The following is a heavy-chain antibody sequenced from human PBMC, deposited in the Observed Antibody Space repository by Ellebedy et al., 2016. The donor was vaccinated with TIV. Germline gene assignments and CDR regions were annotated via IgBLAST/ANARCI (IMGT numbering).Heavy chain of an antibody. CDR3: ARAGFSGAAAKFYYFDY. CDR1: GYNLSNYG. D-gene: IGHD6-13*01. V-gene: IGHV1-69*06. Sequence: SVKVSCXASGYNLSNYGISWVRQAPGQGLEWMGGIIPVFGTTNYAQKFQGRVTITADKSTSTAYMELSSLRSEDTAVYYCARAGFSGAAAKFYYFDYWGQGTLVTVSS. CDR2: IIPVFGTT. J-gene: IGHJ4*02.